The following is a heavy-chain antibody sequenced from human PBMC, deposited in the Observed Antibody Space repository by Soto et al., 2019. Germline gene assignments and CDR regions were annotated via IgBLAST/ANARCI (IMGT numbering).Heavy chain of an antibody. CDR2: ISAYNGNT. J-gene: IGHJ4*02. CDR3: ARARRDGYNYGY. CDR1: GYTFTSYG. D-gene: IGHD5-12*01. V-gene: IGHV1-18*04. Sequence: ASVKVSCKASGYTFTSYGISWVRQAPGRGLEWMGWISAYNGNTNYAQKLQGRVTMTTDTSTSTAYMELRSLRSDDTAGYYCARARRDGYNYGYWGQGTLVTVSS.